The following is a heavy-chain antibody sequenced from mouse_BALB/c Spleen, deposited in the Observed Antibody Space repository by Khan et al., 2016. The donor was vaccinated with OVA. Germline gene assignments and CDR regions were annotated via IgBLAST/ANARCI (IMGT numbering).Heavy chain of an antibody. CDR3: AMGRTY. CDR2: INYSGRT. V-gene: IGHV3-2*02. CDR1: GYPITSDYA. J-gene: IGHJ3*01. D-gene: IGHD4-1*01. Sequence: EVQLQESGPGLVKPSQSLSLTCTVTGYPITSDYAWNWIRQFPGNKLEWMGYINYSGRTSYNPSLKSRISFTRDTSKNQFFLQLNSVTTENTATYYCAMGRTYWGQGTLVTVSA.